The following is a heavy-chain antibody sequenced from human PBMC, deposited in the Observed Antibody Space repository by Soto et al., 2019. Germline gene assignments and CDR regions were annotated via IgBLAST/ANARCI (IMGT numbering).Heavy chain of an antibody. Sequence: SETLSLTCTVSGASISTYYWTWIRQPPGKGLEWIGYIFYSGRTNYNPSLKSRVTISVDTSKNQFSLKLSSVTAADTAVYYCARDVRYSSSSGDYYYYMDVWGKGTTVTVS. J-gene: IGHJ6*03. V-gene: IGHV4-59*01. CDR3: ARDVRYSSSSGDYYYYMDV. D-gene: IGHD6-6*01. CDR2: IFYSGRT. CDR1: GASISTYY.